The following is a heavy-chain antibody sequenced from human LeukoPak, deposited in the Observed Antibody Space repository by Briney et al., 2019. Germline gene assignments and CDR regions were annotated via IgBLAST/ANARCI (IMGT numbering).Heavy chain of an antibody. CDR2: ISSSSSYI. V-gene: IGHV3-21*01. CDR1: GFTLSSYS. D-gene: IGHD1-14*01. J-gene: IGHJ4*02. Sequence: PGGSLRLSCAASGFTLSSYSMNCVRPAPGRGLEWVSSISSSSSYIYYADSVKGGFTISRDNAKNSLYMQMNSVRAEDTAVYDCARGPPGPREPFDYWGQGTLVTVSS. CDR3: ARGPPGPREPFDY.